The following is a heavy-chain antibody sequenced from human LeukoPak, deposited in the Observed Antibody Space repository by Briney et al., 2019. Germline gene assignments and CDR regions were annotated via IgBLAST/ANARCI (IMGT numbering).Heavy chain of an antibody. CDR1: GGSISSNH. V-gene: IGHV4-59*01. CDR2: IYYSGST. Sequence: SETLSLTCTVSGGSISSNHWGWIRQPPGKGLEWIGCIYYSGSTNYNPSLKSRVTISVDTSKYKFSLKLNSVTAADTAVYYCARGGGYSSIWNWFDPWGQGTLVTVSS. D-gene: IGHD6-13*01. J-gene: IGHJ5*02. CDR3: ARGGGYSSIWNWFDP.